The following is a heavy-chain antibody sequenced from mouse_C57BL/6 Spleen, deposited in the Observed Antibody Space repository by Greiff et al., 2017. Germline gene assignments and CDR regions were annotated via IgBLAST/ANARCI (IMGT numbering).Heavy chain of an antibody. D-gene: IGHD1-1*01. CDR3: AREDYYGSSYEGYFDY. CDR1: GYASTNYL. Sequence: QVQLQQSGAELVRPGTSVKVSCKASGYASTNYLIEWVKQRPGQGLEWIGVINPGSGGTNYNEKFKGKATLTADKSSSTAYMQLSSLTSEDSAVYFCAREDYYGSSYEGYFDYWGQGTTLTVSS. J-gene: IGHJ2*01. CDR2: INPGSGGT. V-gene: IGHV1-54*01.